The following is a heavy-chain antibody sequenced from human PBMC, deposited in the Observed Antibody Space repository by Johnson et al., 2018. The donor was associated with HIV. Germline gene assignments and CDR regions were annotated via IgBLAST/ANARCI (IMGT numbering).Heavy chain of an antibody. Sequence: QVQLVESGGGVVQPGRSLRLSCVASGFTISNYGMHWVRQAPGKGLERVAVMWYDGSNKYYADSVKGRFIISSDNSKNPLLLQMNSLRAEDTAVYYCARIAAAAIDAFDIWGQGTMVTVSS. CDR3: ARIAAAAIDAFDI. J-gene: IGHJ3*02. CDR1: GFTISNYG. V-gene: IGHV3-33*01. D-gene: IGHD6-13*01. CDR2: MWYDGSNK.